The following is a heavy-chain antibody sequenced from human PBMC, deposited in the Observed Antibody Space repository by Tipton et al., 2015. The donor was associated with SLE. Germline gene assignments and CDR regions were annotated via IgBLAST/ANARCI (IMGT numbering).Heavy chain of an antibody. V-gene: IGHV1-69*01. CDR3: VRDVGSSGQNYYHFMDV. CDR2: IIPIFGTA. D-gene: IGHD3-22*01. J-gene: IGHJ6*03. Sequence: QLVQSGAEVKKPGASVRVSCKASGGTFSSYAISWVRQAPGQGLEWMGGIIPIFGTANYAQKFQGRVTITADESTSTAYMELSSLRAEDTAVYYCVRDVGSSGQNYYHFMDVWGKGTTATVTS. CDR1: GGTFSSYA.